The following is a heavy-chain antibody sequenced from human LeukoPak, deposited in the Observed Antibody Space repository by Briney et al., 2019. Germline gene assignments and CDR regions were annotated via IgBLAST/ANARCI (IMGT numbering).Heavy chain of an antibody. D-gene: IGHD6-25*01. V-gene: IGHV4-59*01. CDR3: ARGRGAFDI. CDR1: GGSISSYY. Sequence: SETRSLTCTVSGGSISSYYWSWIRQPPGKGLEWIGYIYYSGSTNYNPSLKSRVTISVDTSKNQFSLKLSSVTAADTAVYYCARGRGAFDIWGQGTMVTVSS. J-gene: IGHJ3*02. CDR2: IYYSGST.